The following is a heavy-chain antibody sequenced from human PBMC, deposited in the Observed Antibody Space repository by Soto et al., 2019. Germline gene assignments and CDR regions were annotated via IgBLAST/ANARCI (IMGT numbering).Heavy chain of an antibody. CDR2: IWFDGSNK. CDR3: ASVNGDYVFDY. Sequence: GGSLRLSCAASGFTFSRYGMHWIRQAPGKGLEWVAIIWFDGSNKNYADSVKGRFTISRDNSKNTLYLEMNSLRAEDTAVYYCASVNGDYVFDYWGQGNQVTVSS. J-gene: IGHJ4*02. CDR1: GFTFSRYG. D-gene: IGHD4-17*01. V-gene: IGHV3-33*01.